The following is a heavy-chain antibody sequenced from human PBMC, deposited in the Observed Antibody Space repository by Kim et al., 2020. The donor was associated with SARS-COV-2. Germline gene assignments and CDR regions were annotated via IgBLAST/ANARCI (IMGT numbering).Heavy chain of an antibody. Sequence: GGSLRLSCAASGFTFSSYAMSWVRQAPGKGLEWVSVIYSGGSSTYYADSVKGRFTISRDNSKNTLYLQMNSLRAEDTAVYYCAKDTALIIGSSSPTWGQGTLVTVSS. D-gene: IGHD6-6*01. V-gene: IGHV3-23*03. CDR3: AKDTALIIGSSSPT. CDR2: IYSGGSST. CDR1: GFTFSSYA. J-gene: IGHJ5*02.